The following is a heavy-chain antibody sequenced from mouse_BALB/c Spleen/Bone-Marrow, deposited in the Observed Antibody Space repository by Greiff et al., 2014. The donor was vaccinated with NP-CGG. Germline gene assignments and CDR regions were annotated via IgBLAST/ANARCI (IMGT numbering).Heavy chain of an antibody. Sequence: EVQLVESGGGLVKLGGSLKLSCAASGFTFSSYYMSWVRQTPEKRLELVAAINSNGGLTYYPDTVKGRFTISRDNAKNILYLQMSSLKSDDTALYYCARHRRGSSFYYFDYWGQGTTLTVSS. CDR3: ARHRRGSSFYYFDY. D-gene: IGHD1-1*01. CDR1: GFTFSSYY. V-gene: IGHV5-6-2*01. CDR2: INSNGGLT. J-gene: IGHJ2*01.